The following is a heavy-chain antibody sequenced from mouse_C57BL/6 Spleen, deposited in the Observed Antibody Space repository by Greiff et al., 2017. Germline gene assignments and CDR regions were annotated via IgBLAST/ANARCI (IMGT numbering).Heavy chain of an antibody. CDR2: ILPGSGST. CDR3: TRRGDYDIFDY. CDR1: GYTFTGYW. D-gene: IGHD2-4*01. J-gene: IGHJ2*01. Sequence: QVQLQQSGAELMKPGASVKLSCKATGYTFTGYWIEWVKQRPGHGLEWIGEILPGSGSTNYNEKFKGKATITADTSSNTAYKQLSSLTTEESTIYYCTRRGDYDIFDYWGQGTTLTVSS. V-gene: IGHV1-9*01.